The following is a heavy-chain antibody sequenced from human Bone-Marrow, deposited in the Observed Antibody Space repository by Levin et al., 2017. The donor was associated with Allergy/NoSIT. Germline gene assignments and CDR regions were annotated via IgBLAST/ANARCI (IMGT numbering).Heavy chain of an antibody. D-gene: IGHD2-15*01. J-gene: IGHJ5*02. V-gene: IGHV1-8*01. Sequence: GESLKISCKTSGYSFTSYNVYWVRQAPGQGIEWMGYINPNSGNTGYAQKFQGRVIMTRNSSITTAYMELSGLRFEDTAIYYCARGDCYSGSCYGPDWFDPWGQGTQVTVSS. CDR3: ARGDCYSGSCYGPDWFDP. CDR1: GYSFTSYN. CDR2: INPNSGNT.